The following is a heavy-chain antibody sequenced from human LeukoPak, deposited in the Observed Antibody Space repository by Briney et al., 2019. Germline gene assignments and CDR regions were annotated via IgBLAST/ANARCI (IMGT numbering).Heavy chain of an antibody. D-gene: IGHD7-27*01. J-gene: IGHJ4*02. Sequence: PGGSLRLSCTASGFAFSSYTMTWVRQAPGKGLKWVSTITTGDGNTYYADSVKGRFTVSRDDSKNTLYLQMNSLRAEDTAVYYCAKDGGLWVSAHWGDSWGRGTLVTDSS. CDR1: GFAFSSYT. CDR3: AKDGGLWVSAHWGDS. CDR2: ITTGDGNT. V-gene: IGHV3-23*01.